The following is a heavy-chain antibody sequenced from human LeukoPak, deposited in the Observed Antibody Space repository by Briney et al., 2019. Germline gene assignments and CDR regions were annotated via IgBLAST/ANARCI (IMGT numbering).Heavy chain of an antibody. CDR1: GGSISSYY. Sequence: PSETLSLTCTVSGGSISSYYWSWIRQPPGKGLEWIGYIYYSGSTNYNPSPKSRVTISVDTSRNQFSLKLTSVTAADTAVYYCARSPITVVTLFDYWGQGTLVTVSS. D-gene: IGHD4-23*01. J-gene: IGHJ4*02. V-gene: IGHV4-59*01. CDR3: ARSPITVVTLFDY. CDR2: IYYSGST.